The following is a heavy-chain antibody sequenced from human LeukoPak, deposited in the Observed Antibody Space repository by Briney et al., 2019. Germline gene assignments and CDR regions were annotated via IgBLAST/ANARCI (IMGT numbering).Heavy chain of an antibody. CDR1: GFTFSSYG. Sequence: GRSLRLSCAASGFTFSSYGIHWVRQAPGKGLEWVAVIWYDGSNKYYADSVKGRFTISRDNSKNTLYLQMNSLRAEDTAVYYCARVGAGSGPPPVRAFDIWGQGTMVTVSS. CDR2: IWYDGSNK. J-gene: IGHJ3*02. V-gene: IGHV3-33*01. D-gene: IGHD3-10*01. CDR3: ARVGAGSGPPPVRAFDI.